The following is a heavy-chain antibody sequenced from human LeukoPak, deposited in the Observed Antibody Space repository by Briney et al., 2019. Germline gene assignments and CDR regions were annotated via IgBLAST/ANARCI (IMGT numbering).Heavy chain of an antibody. V-gene: IGHV6-1*01. J-gene: IGHJ4*02. CDR2: TYYRSKWYN. CDR1: GDSVSSNSNA. Sequence: SQTLSLTCAISGDSVSSNSNAWNWIRQSPSRGLEWLGRTYYRSKWYNDYALSAKSRITVNPDTSKNQFSLQLNSVTPEDTAVYYCASQSRLDFDYWGQGTLVTVSS. CDR3: ASQSRLDFDY.